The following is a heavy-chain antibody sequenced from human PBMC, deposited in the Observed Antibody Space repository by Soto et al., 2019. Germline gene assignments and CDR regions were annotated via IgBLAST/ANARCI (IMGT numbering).Heavy chain of an antibody. CDR3: ARGHSSSWELDY. V-gene: IGHV4-4*07. CDR2: IYTSGST. D-gene: IGHD6-13*01. Sequence: SETLSLTCTVCGGSISSYYWSWIRQPAGKGLEWIGRIYTSGSTNYNPSLKSRVTMSVDTSKNQFSLKLSSVTAADTAVYYCARGHSSSWELDYWGQGTLVTVSS. J-gene: IGHJ4*02. CDR1: GGSISSYY.